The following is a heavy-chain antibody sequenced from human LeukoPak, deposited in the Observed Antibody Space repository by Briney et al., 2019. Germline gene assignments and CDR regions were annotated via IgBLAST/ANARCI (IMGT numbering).Heavy chain of an antibody. CDR1: GFTFSSYG. D-gene: IGHD6-19*01. J-gene: IGHJ4*02. V-gene: IGHV3-30*18. Sequence: GGSLRLSCAASGFTFSSYGMHWARHAPGKGLEWVAVISYDGSNKYYADSVKGRFTISRDNSKNTLYLQMNSLRAEDTAVYYCAKDDSSGCYDYWGQGTLVTVSS. CDR2: ISYDGSNK. CDR3: AKDDSSGCYDY.